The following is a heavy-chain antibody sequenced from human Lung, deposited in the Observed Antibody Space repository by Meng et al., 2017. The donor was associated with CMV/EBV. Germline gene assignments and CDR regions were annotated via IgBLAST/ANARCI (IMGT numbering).Heavy chain of an antibody. CDR3: ARAFIVVVPAAIGSPYGMDV. V-gene: IGHV1-69*02. Sequence: SXXVSXXASGGTFSSYTISWVRQAPGQGLEWMGRIIPILGIANYAQKFQGRVTITADKSTSTAYMELSSLRSEDTAVYYCARAFIVVVPAAIGSPYGMDVWXQGTTVTVSS. J-gene: IGHJ6*02. D-gene: IGHD2-2*01. CDR2: IIPILGIA. CDR1: GGTFSSYT.